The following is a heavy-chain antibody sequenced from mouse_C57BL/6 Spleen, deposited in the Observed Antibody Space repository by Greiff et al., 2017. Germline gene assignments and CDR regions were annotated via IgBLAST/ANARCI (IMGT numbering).Heavy chain of an antibody. J-gene: IGHJ3*01. CDR2: IDPNSGGT. D-gene: IGHD2-3*01. Sequence: QVQLQQPGAELVKPGASVKLSCKASGYTFTSYWMHWVKQRPGRGLEWIGRIDPNSGGTKYNEKFKSKATLTVDKPSSTAYMQLSSRTSEDSAVYYCARTGVYDGYPFAYWGQGTLVTVSA. CDR1: GYTFTSYW. V-gene: IGHV1-72*01. CDR3: ARTGVYDGYPFAY.